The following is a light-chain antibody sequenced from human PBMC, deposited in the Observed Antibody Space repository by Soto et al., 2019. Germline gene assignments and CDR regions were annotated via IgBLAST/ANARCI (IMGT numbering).Light chain of an antibody. CDR2: EVN. Sequence: QSALTQPRSVSGSPGQSVAISCTGTSSDVGSYDLVPWYQQHPGNAPKLMIYEVNKRPSGVSNRFSGSKSGNTASLTISGLQAEDEADYYCCSYATTTLFGGGTKVTVL. CDR1: SSDVGSYDL. J-gene: IGLJ2*01. CDR3: CSYATTTL. V-gene: IGLV2-23*02.